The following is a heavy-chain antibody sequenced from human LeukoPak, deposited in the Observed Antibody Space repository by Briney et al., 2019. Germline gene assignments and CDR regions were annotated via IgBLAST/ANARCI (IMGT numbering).Heavy chain of an antibody. J-gene: IGHJ4*02. CDR1: GGTFISYA. Sequence: ASVKVSCKASGGTFISYAISWVRQAPGQGLEWMGGIIPIFGTANYAQKFQGRVTITADESTSTAYMELSSLRSEDTAVYYCARGTSSSWYQPLIWGQGTLVTVSS. CDR2: IIPIFGTA. CDR3: ARGTSSSWYQPLI. D-gene: IGHD6-13*01. V-gene: IGHV1-69*13.